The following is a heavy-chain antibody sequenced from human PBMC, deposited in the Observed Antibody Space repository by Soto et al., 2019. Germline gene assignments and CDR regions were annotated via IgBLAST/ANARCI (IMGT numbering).Heavy chain of an antibody. CDR2: INAGNGKT. Sequence: ASVKVSCKASGYTFTSYAMHWVRQAPGQRLEWMGWINAGNGKTKYSQKFQGRVTITRDTSASTAYMELSSLRSEDTAVYYCASADYDFWSGSSYYFDYWGQGTLVTVSS. CDR1: GYTFTSYA. V-gene: IGHV1-3*01. D-gene: IGHD3-3*01. CDR3: ASADYDFWSGSSYYFDY. J-gene: IGHJ4*02.